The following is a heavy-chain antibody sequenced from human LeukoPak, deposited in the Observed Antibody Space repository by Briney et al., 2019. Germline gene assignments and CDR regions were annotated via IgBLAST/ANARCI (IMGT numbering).Heavy chain of an antibody. J-gene: IGHJ6*04. V-gene: IGHV3-21*01. D-gene: IGHD3-10*01. CDR1: GFTFSSYS. CDR2: ISSSSSYI. Sequence: GGSLRLSCAASGFTFSSYSMNWVRQAPGKGLEWVSSISSSSSYIYYADSVKGQFTISRDNAKNSLYLQMNSLRPEDTAVYYCARDRFYIPDVWGKGTTVTVSS. CDR3: ARDRFYIPDV.